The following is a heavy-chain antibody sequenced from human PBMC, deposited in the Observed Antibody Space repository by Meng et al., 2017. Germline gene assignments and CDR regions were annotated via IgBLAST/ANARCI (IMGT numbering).Heavy chain of an antibody. CDR2: ISGSGGST. CDR3: ARVSQQWLPILYYFDY. CDR1: GFTFSSYA. Sequence: GESLKISCAASGFTFSSYAMSWVRQAPGKGLEWVSAISGSGGSTYYADSVKGRFTISRDNSKNTLYLQMNSLRAEDTAVYYCARVSQQWLPILYYFDYWGQGTLVTVSS. D-gene: IGHD6-19*01. V-gene: IGHV3-23*01. J-gene: IGHJ4*02.